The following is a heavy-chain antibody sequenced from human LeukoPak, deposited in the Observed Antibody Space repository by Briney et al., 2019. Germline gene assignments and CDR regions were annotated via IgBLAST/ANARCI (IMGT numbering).Heavy chain of an antibody. CDR3: ARDPYSGSRLEQNWFDP. D-gene: IGHD1-26*01. CDR1: GFTFSSYW. J-gene: IGHJ5*02. V-gene: IGHV3-74*01. CDR2: INSDGSST. Sequence: PGGSLRLSCAASGFTFSSYWMHWVRQAPGKGLVWVSRINSDGSSTSYADSVKGRFTISRDNAKNTLYLQMNSLRAEDTAVYYCARDPYSGSRLEQNWFDPWGQGTLVTVSS.